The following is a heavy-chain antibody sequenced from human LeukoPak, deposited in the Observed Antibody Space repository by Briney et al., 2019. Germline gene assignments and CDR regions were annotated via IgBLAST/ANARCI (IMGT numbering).Heavy chain of an antibody. D-gene: IGHD3-10*02. CDR3: AELGITMIGGV. Sequence: GGSLRLSCAASGLTFSSQEMNWVHQAPGKGLEWVSYISSSGSTIYYADSVKGRFTISRDNAKNSLYLLMNSLRAEDTAVYYCAELGITMIGGVWGKGTTVSVSS. CDR1: GLTFSSQE. V-gene: IGHV3-48*03. J-gene: IGHJ6*04. CDR2: ISSSGSTI.